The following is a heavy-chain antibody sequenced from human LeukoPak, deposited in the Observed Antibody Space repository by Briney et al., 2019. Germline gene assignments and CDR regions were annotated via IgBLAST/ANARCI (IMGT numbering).Heavy chain of an antibody. Sequence: ASVKVSCKASGYTFTSYDINWVRQATGQGLEWMGWMNPNSGNTGYAQKFQGRVTITRDTSISTAYMELSSLRSEDTAVYYCASLTYYYDSSGYYLDYWGQGTLVTVSS. V-gene: IGHV1-8*03. CDR1: GYTFTSYD. D-gene: IGHD3-22*01. J-gene: IGHJ4*02. CDR3: ASLTYYYDSSGYYLDY. CDR2: MNPNSGNT.